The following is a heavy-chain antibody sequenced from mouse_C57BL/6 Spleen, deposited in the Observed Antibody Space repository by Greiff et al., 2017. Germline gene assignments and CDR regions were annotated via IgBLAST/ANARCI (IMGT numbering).Heavy chain of an antibody. CDR1: GFTFTDYY. CDR2: IRNKANGYTT. J-gene: IGHJ2*01. CDR3: ARYTSNLYYFDY. Sequence: EVQGVESGGGLVQPGGSLSLSCAASGFTFTDYYMRWVRQPPGQALEWLGFIRNKANGYTTEYSASVKGRFTISRDNSQSILYLLMNALRAEDSATYYCARYTSNLYYFDYWGQGTTLTVSS. D-gene: IGHD4-1*01. V-gene: IGHV7-3*01.